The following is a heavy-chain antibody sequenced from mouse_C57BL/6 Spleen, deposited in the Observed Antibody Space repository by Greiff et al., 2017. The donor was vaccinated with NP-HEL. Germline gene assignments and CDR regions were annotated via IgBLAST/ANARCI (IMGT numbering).Heavy chain of an antibody. J-gene: IGHJ1*03. CDR3: ARRGLRHWYFDV. CDR1: GYTFTTYP. D-gene: IGHD2-4*01. CDR2: FHPYNDDT. V-gene: IGHV1-47*01. Sequence: VQRVESGAELVKPGASVKMSCKASGYTFTTYPIEWMKQNHGKSLEWIGNFHPYNDDTKYNEKFKGKATLTVEKSSSTVYLELSRLTSDDSAVYYCARRGLRHWYFDVWGTGTTVTVSS.